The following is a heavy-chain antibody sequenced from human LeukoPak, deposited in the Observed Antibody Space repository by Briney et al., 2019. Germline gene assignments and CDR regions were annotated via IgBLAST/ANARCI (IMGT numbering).Heavy chain of an antibody. CDR3: ARGLTVTTRPAGY. D-gene: IGHD4-17*01. CDR1: GGTFSSYA. Sequence: SVKVSCKASGGTFSSYAISWVRQAPGQGLEWMGGIIPIFGTANYAQKFQGRVTMTRNTSISTAYMELSSLRSEDTAMYYCARGLTVTTRPAGYWGQGTLVTVSS. V-gene: IGHV1-69*05. J-gene: IGHJ4*02. CDR2: IIPIFGTA.